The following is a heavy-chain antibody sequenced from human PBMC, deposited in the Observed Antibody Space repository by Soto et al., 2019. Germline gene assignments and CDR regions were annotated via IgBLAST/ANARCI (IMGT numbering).Heavy chain of an antibody. Sequence: QVQLQESGPGLVKPSQTLSLTCTVSGGSISSGDYYWGWIRQPPGKGLEWIGYIYYSGSTYYNPSLKSRVTIPVDPSKNQFSLKLSSVTAADTAVYYCAREDTSPAWFDPCGQGTLVTVSS. D-gene: IGHD2-2*01. CDR2: IYYSGST. CDR1: GGSISSGDYY. V-gene: IGHV4-30-4*01. J-gene: IGHJ5*02. CDR3: AREDTSPAWFDP.